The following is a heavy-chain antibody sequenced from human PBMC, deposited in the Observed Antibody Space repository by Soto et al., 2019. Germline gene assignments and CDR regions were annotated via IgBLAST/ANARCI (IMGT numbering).Heavy chain of an antibody. J-gene: IGHJ5*02. V-gene: IGHV3-73*01. CDR2: IRSKANSYAT. D-gene: IGHD6-19*01. Sequence: GGSLRLSCAASGFTFSGSAMHWVRQASGKGLEWVGRIRSKANSYATAYAASVKGRFTISRDDSKNTAYLQMNSLKTEDTAVYYCIRAVAGTNWCDPWGKGTLVTVSS. CDR3: IRAVAGTNWCDP. CDR1: GFTFSGSA.